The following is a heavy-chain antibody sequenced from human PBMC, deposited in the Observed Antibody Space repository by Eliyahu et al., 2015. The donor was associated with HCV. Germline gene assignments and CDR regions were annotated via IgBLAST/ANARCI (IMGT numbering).Heavy chain of an antibody. Sequence: EVQLLESGGGLVQRGGSLRLSCTGSGFTFSNYALTWVRQAPGEGLEWVSSIVGSGINTHYADSVKGRFAVSRDNSKNTLYLQLDSLRAEDTAVYYCAKHANTLNYYGMDVWGRGTTVTVSS. CDR3: AKHANTLNYYGMDV. V-gene: IGHV3-23*01. CDR2: IVGSGINT. CDR1: GFTFSNYA. J-gene: IGHJ6*02.